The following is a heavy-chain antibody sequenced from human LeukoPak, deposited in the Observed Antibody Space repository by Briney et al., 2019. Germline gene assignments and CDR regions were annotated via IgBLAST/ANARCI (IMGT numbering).Heavy chain of an antibody. CDR1: GGSISTTSYY. D-gene: IGHD5-18*01. CDR2: IFYSGNT. J-gene: IGHJ5*02. CDR3: ARHGGYNYGYWFDP. V-gene: IGHV4-39*01. Sequence: SETLSLTCTVSGGSISTTSYYWGWIRQPPGKGLEWIGSIFYSGNTCYNPSLKSRVTMSVDTSKNQFSLKLSSVTAADTAVYYCARHGGYNYGYWFDPWGQGTLVTVSS.